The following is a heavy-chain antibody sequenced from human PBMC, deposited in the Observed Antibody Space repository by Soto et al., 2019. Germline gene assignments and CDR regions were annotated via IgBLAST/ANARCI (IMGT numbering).Heavy chain of an antibody. CDR2: ISYDGSNK. D-gene: IGHD5-18*01. CDR3: ARDRGTAMVASCYYYGMDV. Sequence: QVQLVESGGGVVQPGRSLRLSCAASGFTFSSYAMHWVRQAPGKGLEWVAVISYDGSNKYYADSVKGRFTISRDNSKNTLYLQMNGLRAEDTAVYYCARDRGTAMVASCYYYGMDVWGQGTTVTVSS. V-gene: IGHV3-30-3*01. CDR1: GFTFSSYA. J-gene: IGHJ6*02.